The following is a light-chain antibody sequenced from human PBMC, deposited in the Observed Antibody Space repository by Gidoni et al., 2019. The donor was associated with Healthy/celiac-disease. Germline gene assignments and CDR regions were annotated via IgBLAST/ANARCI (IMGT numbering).Light chain of an antibody. J-gene: IGLJ1*01. Sequence: QSVLTQPPSASGTPGQRVTISCSGSSSHIGSNNVNWYQQLPGTAPKLLIYGNNQRPSGVPDRFSGSKSGTSASLAISGLQSEDEADYYCAAWDDSLNAYYVFGTGTKVTVL. CDR1: SSHIGSNN. CDR3: AAWDDSLNAYYV. V-gene: IGLV1-44*01. CDR2: GNN.